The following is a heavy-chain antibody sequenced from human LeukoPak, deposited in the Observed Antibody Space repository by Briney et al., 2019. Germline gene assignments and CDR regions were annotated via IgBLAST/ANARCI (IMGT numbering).Heavy chain of an antibody. CDR3: VKVGRIAVAGTGDYFDY. V-gene: IGHV3-64D*06. CDR2: ISSNGGNT. D-gene: IGHD6-19*01. J-gene: IGHJ4*02. Sequence: GGSLRPSCSASGFTFSNYAMHWVRQAPGKGLEYVSAISSNGGNTYYADSVKGRFTISRDNSKNTLYLQMSSLRAEDTAVYYCVKVGRIAVAGTGDYFDYWGQGTLVTVSS. CDR1: GFTFSNYA.